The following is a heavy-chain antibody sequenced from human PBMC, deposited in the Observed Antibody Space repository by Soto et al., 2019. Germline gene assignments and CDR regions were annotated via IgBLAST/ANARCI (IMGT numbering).Heavy chain of an antibody. CDR3: ARGRLTSYGMDV. CDR2: IWYDGSNK. Sequence: GGSLRLSCAASGFTFRTYGMHWVCQAPGKGLEWVAVIWYDGSNKYYADSVKGRFTISRDNSKNTLYLQMNSLRAEDTAVYYCARGRLTSYGMDVWGQGTTVTVSS. D-gene: IGHD4-4*01. J-gene: IGHJ6*02. V-gene: IGHV3-33*01. CDR1: GFTFRTYG.